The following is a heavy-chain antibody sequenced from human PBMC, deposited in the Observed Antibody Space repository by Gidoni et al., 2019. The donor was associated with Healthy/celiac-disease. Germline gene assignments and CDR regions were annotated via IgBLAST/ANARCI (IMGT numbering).Heavy chain of an antibody. CDR1: CYTFTSYG. Sequence: QVQLVQSGSEVKKPGASVKVSCKASCYTFTSYGISWVRQAPGQGLEWMGWISAYNGNTNYAQKLQGRVTMTTDTSTSTAYMELRSLRSDDTAVYYCARVLGLGPLELHQDYWGQGTLVTVSS. CDR2: ISAYNGNT. CDR3: ARVLGLGPLELHQDY. D-gene: IGHD1-26*01. J-gene: IGHJ4*02. V-gene: IGHV1-18*01.